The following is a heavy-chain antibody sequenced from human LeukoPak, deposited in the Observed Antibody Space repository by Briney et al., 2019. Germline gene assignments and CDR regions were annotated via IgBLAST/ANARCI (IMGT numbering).Heavy chain of an antibody. CDR2: IKSKTDGGTT. V-gene: IGHV3-15*01. CDR1: GFTFSNAW. J-gene: IGHJ4*02. Sequence: GGSLKLSCAASGFTFSNAWMSWVRQAPGKGLEWVGRIKSKTDGGTTDYAAPVKGRFTISRDDSKNTLYLQMNSLKTEDTAVYYCTTEVQLWLEYFDYWGQGTLVTVSS. D-gene: IGHD5-18*01. CDR3: TTEVQLWLEYFDY.